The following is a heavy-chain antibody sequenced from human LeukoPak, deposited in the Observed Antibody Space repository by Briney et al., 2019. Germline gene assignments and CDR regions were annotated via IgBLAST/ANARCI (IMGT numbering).Heavy chain of an antibody. Sequence: SETLSLTCTASGGSISSSSYYWGWIRQPPGKGLEWIGSIYYSGSTYYNPSLKSRVTISVDTSKNQFSLKLSSVTAADTAVYYCARVGKDSSGYYTLVPDAFDIWGQGTMVTVSS. CDR2: IYYSGST. V-gene: IGHV4-39*07. D-gene: IGHD3-22*01. CDR3: ARVGKDSSGYYTLVPDAFDI. J-gene: IGHJ3*02. CDR1: GGSISSSSYY.